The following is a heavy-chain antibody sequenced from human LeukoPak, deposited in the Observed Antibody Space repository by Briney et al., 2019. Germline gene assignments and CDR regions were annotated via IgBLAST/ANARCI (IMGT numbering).Heavy chain of an antibody. CDR2: ISGSGGST. J-gene: IGHJ5*02. CDR1: GFTFSSYA. CDR3: AKGTKAYCGGDCTKPPPS. V-gene: IGHV3-23*01. Sequence: GGSLRLSCAASGFTFSSYAMSWVRQAPGKGLEWVSAISGSGGSTYYADSVKGRFTISRDNSKNTLYLQMNSLRAEDTAVYYCAKGTKAYCGGDCTKPPPSWGQGTLVTVSP. D-gene: IGHD2-21*01.